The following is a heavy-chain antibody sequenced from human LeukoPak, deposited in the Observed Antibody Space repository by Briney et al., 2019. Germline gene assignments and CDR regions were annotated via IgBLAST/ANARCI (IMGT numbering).Heavy chain of an antibody. V-gene: IGHV3-7*01. CDR1: GFTFSSYW. D-gene: IGHD3-22*01. CDR2: IKQDGSEK. CDR3: ARDGEYYYDSSGLLDY. J-gene: IGHJ4*02. Sequence: GGSLRLSCAASGFTFSSYWMSWVRQVPGKGLEWVANIKQDGSEKYYVDSVKGRFTISRDNAKNSLYLQMNSLRAEDTAVYYCARDGEYYYDSSGLLDYWGQGTLVTVSS.